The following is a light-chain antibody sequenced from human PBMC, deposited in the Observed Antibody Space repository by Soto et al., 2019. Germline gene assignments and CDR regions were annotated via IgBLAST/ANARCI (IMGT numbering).Light chain of an antibody. CDR3: QQYDSYSLRT. Sequence: DIQMTQSPSTLSASVGDRVTITCRASQTITTSLAWYQQKPGKAPKLLIYKASSLESGVPSRFSGSGSGTEFTLTIISLQPDAFATYYCQQYDSYSLRTFGQGTRVEI. CDR1: QTITTS. V-gene: IGKV1-5*03. J-gene: IGKJ1*01. CDR2: KAS.